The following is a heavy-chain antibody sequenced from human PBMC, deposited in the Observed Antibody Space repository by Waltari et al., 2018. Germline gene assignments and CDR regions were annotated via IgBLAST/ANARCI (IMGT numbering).Heavy chain of an antibody. CDR2: IYHIGIT. V-gene: IGHV4-38-2*01. CDR3: AGYSSSTPFDY. Sequence: QVQLQESGPGLVKPSETLSLTCAVSGYSISRGYYWGWIRPPPGKGLEGIGGIYHIGITYYNPSLKSRVTISGDTSKNQFSLKLSAVTAADTAVYYCAGYSSSTPFDYWGQGTLVTVSS. J-gene: IGHJ4*02. D-gene: IGHD6-6*01. CDR1: GYSISRGYY.